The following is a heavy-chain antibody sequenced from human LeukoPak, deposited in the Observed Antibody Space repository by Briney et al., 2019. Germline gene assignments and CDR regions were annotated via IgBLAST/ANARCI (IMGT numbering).Heavy chain of an antibody. D-gene: IGHD4-11*01. V-gene: IGHV3-9*01. CDR3: AKGYDYSNSWEGNWFNF. J-gene: IGHJ5*01. Sequence: GRSLRLSCVTSGFTFDDHAMHWVRQPPGEGLEWVSGISWSGDNKAYADSVQGRFIISRDNTKNSLFLQMDGLRPEDTAFYYCAKGYDYSNSWEGNWFNFWGQGTLVVVSS. CDR2: ISWSGDNK. CDR1: GFTFDDHA.